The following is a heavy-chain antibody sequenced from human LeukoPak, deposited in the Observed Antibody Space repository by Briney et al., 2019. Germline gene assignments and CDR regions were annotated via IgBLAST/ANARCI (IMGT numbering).Heavy chain of an antibody. V-gene: IGHV3-30*03. Sequence: PGGSLRLSCAASGFTFSSYGMHWVRQAPGKGLEWVAVISYDGSNKYYADSVKGRFTISRDNSKNTLYLQMNSLRAEDTAVYYCARARYGDYPGYYFDYWGQGTLVTVSS. D-gene: IGHD4-17*01. CDR1: GFTFSSYG. CDR2: ISYDGSNK. CDR3: ARARYGDYPGYYFDY. J-gene: IGHJ4*02.